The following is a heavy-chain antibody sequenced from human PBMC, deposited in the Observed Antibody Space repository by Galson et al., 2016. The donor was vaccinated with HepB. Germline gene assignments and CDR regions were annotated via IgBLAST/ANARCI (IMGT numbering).Heavy chain of an antibody. Sequence: SLRLSCAASGFTFSSYTMSWVRQAPGKGLEWVPVISGSVVTTHYADSVKGRFTISRDNSKNTLYPQMNSLRAEDMAVYSCAKVVGRFGTGGDAFDMWGQGTMVTVSS. CDR2: ISGSVVTT. V-gene: IGHV3-23*01. CDR1: GFTFSSYT. J-gene: IGHJ3*02. CDR3: AKVVGRFGTGGDAFDM. D-gene: IGHD3-10*01.